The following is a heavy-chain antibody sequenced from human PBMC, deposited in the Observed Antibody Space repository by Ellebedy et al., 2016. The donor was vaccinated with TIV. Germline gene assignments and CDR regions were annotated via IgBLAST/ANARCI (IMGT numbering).Heavy chain of an antibody. J-gene: IGHJ4*02. CDR3: ATWDGTMVKK. CDR1: GSTFSRYW. V-gene: IGHV3-74*01. CDR2: INSDGSRT. Sequence: GGSLRLXXAASGSTFSRYWMHWVRQAPGKGLVWVSGINSDGSRTSYAGSVKGRLTISRDNAENTLYLQMNSLRAEDTAVYYCATWDGTMVKKWGQGTLVTVSS. D-gene: IGHD3-10*01.